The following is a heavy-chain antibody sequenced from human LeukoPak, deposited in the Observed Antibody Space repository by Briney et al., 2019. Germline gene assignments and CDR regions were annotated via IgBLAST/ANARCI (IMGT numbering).Heavy chain of an antibody. D-gene: IGHD5-12*01. CDR2: INPNSGGT. CDR3: ARNPPVVLPVASPWEYYYYRAV. CDR1: GYTFTGYY. J-gene: IGHJ6*03. V-gene: IGHV1-2*02. Sequence: GASVKVSCKASGYTFTGYYMHWVRQAPGQGLEWMGWINPNSGGTNYAQKFQGRVTMTRDTSISTAYMELSRLRSDDTAVYYCARNPPVVLPVASPWEYYYYRAVGGKGTTVTVS.